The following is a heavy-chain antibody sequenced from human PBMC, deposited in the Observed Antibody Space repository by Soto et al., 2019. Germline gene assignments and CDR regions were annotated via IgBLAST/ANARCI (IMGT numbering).Heavy chain of an antibody. J-gene: IGHJ4*02. CDR2: ISYDGSNK. D-gene: IGHD4-17*01. V-gene: IGHV3-30-3*01. CDR3: ARDPDGDYDY. CDR1: GFTFSSYA. Sequence: GGSLRLSCAASGFTFSSYAMHWVRQAPGKGLEWVAVISYDGSNKYYADSVKGRFTISRDNSKNTLYLQMNSLRAEYTAVYYCARDPDGDYDYWGQGTLVTVSS.